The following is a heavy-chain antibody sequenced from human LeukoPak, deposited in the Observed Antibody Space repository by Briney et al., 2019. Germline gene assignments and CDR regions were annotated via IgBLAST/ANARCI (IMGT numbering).Heavy chain of an antibody. V-gene: IGHV1-2*02. Sequence: ASVKVSCKTSGYTFTGYYMHWVRQAPGQGLEWMGWINPNSGGTNYAQKFQGRVTMTRDTSISTAYMELSRLRSDDTAVYYCARDPYSGYDTIFDYWGQGTLVTVSS. CDR2: INPNSGGT. CDR1: GYTFTGYY. J-gene: IGHJ4*02. CDR3: ARDPYSGYDTIFDY. D-gene: IGHD5-12*01.